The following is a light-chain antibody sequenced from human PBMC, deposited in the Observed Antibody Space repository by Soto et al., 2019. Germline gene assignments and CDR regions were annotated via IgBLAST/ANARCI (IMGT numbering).Light chain of an antibody. CDR1: SSNIGGNT. V-gene: IGLV1-44*01. CDR2: GNN. J-gene: IGLJ1*01. Sequence: QSVLTQPPSASGTPGQRVTISCSGSSSNIGGNTVNWYQQLPGTAPKLLIYGNNQRPSGVPDRFFGSKSATSASLAISGLQSEDEADYYCAAWDDRLNGPVFGTGTKVTVL. CDR3: AAWDDRLNGPV.